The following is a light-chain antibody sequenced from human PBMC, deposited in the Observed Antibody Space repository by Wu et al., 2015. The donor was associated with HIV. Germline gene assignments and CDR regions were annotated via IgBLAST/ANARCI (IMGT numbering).Light chain of an antibody. CDR2: ETS. CDR3: QQHGSSPYT. V-gene: IGKV3-20*01. J-gene: IGKJ2*01. Sequence: EIVLAQSPGTLSLSPGERATLSCRASQSISSSYSVWYQQKPGQAPRLLIYETSSRATGIPDRFSGSGSGTDFTLTISRLEPEDYAVYYCQQHGSSPYTFGQGTTLDIK. CDR1: QSISSSY.